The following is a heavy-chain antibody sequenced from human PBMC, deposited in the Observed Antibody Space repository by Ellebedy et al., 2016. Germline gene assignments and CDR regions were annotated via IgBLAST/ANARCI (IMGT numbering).Heavy chain of an antibody. CDR2: INHSGST. V-gene: IGHV4-34*01. D-gene: IGHD2-21*02. Sequence: SETLSLXCAVYGGSFSGYYWSWIRQPPGKGLEWIGEINHSGSTNYNPSLKSRVTISVDTSKNQFSLKLSSVTAADTAVYYCAGLGGLGDSTRRGMDVWGQGTTVTVSS. CDR1: GGSFSGYY. CDR3: AGLGGLGDSTRRGMDV. J-gene: IGHJ6*02.